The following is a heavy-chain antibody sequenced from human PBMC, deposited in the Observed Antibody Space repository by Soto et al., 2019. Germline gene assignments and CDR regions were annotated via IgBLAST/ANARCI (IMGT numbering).Heavy chain of an antibody. V-gene: IGHV3-48*02. CDR1: GFTFSSYS. D-gene: IGHD3-10*01. J-gene: IGHJ5*02. CDR2: ISSSSTI. CDR3: ARDITPTNWFDP. Sequence: PGGSLRLSCAASGFTFSSYSMNWVRQAPGKGLEWVSYISSSSTIYYADSVKGRFTISRDNAKNSLYLQMNSLRDEDTAVYYCARDITPTNWFDPWGQGTLVTVSS.